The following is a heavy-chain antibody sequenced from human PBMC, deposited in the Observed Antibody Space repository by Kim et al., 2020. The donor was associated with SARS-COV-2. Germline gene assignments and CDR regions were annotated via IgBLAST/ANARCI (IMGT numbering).Heavy chain of an antibody. D-gene: IGHD6-13*01. CDR3: ARGLNTYSSSWMDY. J-gene: IGHJ4*02. V-gene: IGHV1-8*01. Sequence: APKLQGRVTMTRKTSISTVYMELSSLRSEDTAVYYCARGLNTYSSSWMDYWGQGTLVTVSS.